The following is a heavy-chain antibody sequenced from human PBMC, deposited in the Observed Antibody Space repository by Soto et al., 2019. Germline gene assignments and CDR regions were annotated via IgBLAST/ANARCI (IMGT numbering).Heavy chain of an antibody. J-gene: IGHJ4*02. Sequence: QLQLQESGPGLVKPSETLSLTCTVSGASITSLYYYWGWIRQPPGKGLEWIGSSYHSGSTYYAPSLMSRVAMSVDTSKNQSSLKLNSVTAADTAVYYCARRGWGSSSFFDYWGQGTLVTVSS. CDR2: SYHSGST. D-gene: IGHD6-6*01. CDR1: GASITSLYYY. CDR3: ARRGWGSSSFFDY. V-gene: IGHV4-39*01.